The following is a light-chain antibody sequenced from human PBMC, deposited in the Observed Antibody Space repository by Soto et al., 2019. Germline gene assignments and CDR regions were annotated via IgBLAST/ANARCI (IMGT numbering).Light chain of an antibody. CDR1: SSDVGGYNY. V-gene: IGLV2-14*01. CDR2: DVS. J-gene: IGLJ1*01. CDR3: SSYTSSSTYV. Sequence: QSALTQPASVSGSPGQSIIISCTGTSSDVGGYNYVSWYQQHPGKAPKLMIYDVSNRPSGVSNRFSGSKSGNKASLTISGLQAEDEADYYCSSYTSSSTYVFGTGTKVTVL.